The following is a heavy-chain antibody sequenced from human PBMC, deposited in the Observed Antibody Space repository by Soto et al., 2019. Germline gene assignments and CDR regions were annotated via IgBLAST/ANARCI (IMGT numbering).Heavy chain of an antibody. V-gene: IGHV3-23*01. CDR3: AKGRDAPEYFQH. J-gene: IGHJ1*01. D-gene: IGHD2-21*02. Sequence: EVHLLESGGDLVQPGGSLRLSCAASGFTFSSYAMSWVRQAPGKGLEWVSLIRASGGSTYYADSVKGRFTISRDNSKNTLYLQMNSLRAEDTAVYYCAKGRDAPEYFQHWGQGTLVTVSS. CDR2: IRASGGST. CDR1: GFTFSSYA.